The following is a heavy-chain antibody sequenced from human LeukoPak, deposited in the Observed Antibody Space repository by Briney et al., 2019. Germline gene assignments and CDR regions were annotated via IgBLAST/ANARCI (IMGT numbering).Heavy chain of an antibody. Sequence: PSETLSLTCTVSGGSISSYYWSWIRPPPGRGLEWIGYIFYSGSSNYNPSLKSRVTISVDTSRNQFSLKLSSVTAADTAVYYCARGSGWELSGMYDFNMWGQGTMVTASS. CDR3: ARGSGWELSGMYDFNM. J-gene: IGHJ3*02. D-gene: IGHD1-26*01. V-gene: IGHV4-59*01. CDR1: GGSISSYY. CDR2: IFYSGSS.